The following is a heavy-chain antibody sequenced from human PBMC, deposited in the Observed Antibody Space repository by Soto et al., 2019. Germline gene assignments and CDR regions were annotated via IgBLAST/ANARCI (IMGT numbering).Heavy chain of an antibody. J-gene: IGHJ2*01. D-gene: IGHD6-19*01. V-gene: IGHV3-48*03. CDR2: IRNSGDTT. Sequence: DVQLVESGGGLVQPGGSLRLSCAASGFTFGAFEMNWVRQAPGKGPEWISNIRNSGDTTYYADSVKGRFSISRDNANNSLFLQMNSLRPEDTALYYCARQGGSDWLTYFDLWGRCTLVSVSS. CDR3: ARQGGSDWLTYFDL. CDR1: GFTFGAFE.